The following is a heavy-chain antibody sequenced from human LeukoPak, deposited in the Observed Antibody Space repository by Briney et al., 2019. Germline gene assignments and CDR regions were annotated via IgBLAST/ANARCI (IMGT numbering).Heavy chain of an antibody. Sequence: SETLSLTCTVSGGSVSSGSYYWSWIRQPPGKGLEWIGYIYYSGSTNYNPSLKSRVTISVDTSKNQFSLKLSSVTAADTAVYYCARAAAAGTLIDRGQGTLVTVSS. D-gene: IGHD6-13*01. J-gene: IGHJ4*02. CDR3: ARAAAAGTLID. V-gene: IGHV4-61*01. CDR1: GGSVSSGSYY. CDR2: IYYSGST.